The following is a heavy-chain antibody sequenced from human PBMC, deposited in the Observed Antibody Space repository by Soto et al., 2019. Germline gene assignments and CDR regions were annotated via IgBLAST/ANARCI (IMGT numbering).Heavy chain of an antibody. D-gene: IGHD4-4*01. J-gene: IGHJ5*02. V-gene: IGHV1-18*01. CDR3: ARTPDTGGTTVTTGWFDP. CDR2: ISAYNGNT. CDR1: GYTFTSYG. Sequence: QVQLVQSGAEVKKPGASVKVSCKASGYTFTSYGISWVRQAPGQGLEWMGWISAYNGNTNYAQKLQGRVTMTTDTSTSTAYMELRSLRSDDTAVYYCARTPDTGGTTVTTGWFDPWGQGTLVTVSS.